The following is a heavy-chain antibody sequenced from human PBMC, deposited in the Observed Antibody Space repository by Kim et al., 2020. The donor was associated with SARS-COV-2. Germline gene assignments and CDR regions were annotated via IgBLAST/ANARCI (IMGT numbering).Heavy chain of an antibody. D-gene: IGHD3-16*01. CDR1: GGSFSTSSYY. CDR2: FYYTGTM. CDR3: ARRARGDGSPGY. V-gene: IGHV4-39*01. J-gene: IGHJ4*02. Sequence: SETLSLTCTVSGGSFSTSSYYWDWIRQPPGKGLEWIGGFYYTGTMYFNPSLKSRVTISVVTSKKQFSLKLTSVTAADTAVYYCARRARGDGSPGYWGQGT.